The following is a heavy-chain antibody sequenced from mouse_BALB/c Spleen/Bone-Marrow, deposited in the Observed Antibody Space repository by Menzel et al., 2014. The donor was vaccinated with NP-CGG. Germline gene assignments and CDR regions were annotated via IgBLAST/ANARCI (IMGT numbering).Heavy chain of an antibody. J-gene: IGHJ2*01. D-gene: IGHD2-3*01. CDR2: IWAGGST. Sequence: VKLMESGPGLVAPSQSLSITCTVSGFSLTSYGVHWVRQPPGKGLEWLGVIWAGGSTKYNSALMSRLSISKDNSESQVFLKMNSLQTDDTAIYYCARDRGYYKDVGDYWGQGTTLTVSS. V-gene: IGHV2-9*02. CDR3: ARDRGYYKDVGDY. CDR1: GFSLTSYG.